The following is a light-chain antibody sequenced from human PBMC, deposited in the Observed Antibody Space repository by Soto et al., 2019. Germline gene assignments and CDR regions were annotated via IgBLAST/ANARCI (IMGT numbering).Light chain of an antibody. CDR3: QQYNSYALT. Sequence: DIQMTQSPSTLSASVGDRVTITCRASRTVSNCLAWYQHQPGRAPRLLISRASILESGVPPRFSGSGFGTEFTLTIDSLQPDDFGTYYCQQYNSYALTFGQGTRLE. V-gene: IGKV1-5*03. CDR1: RTVSNC. CDR2: RAS. J-gene: IGKJ5*01.